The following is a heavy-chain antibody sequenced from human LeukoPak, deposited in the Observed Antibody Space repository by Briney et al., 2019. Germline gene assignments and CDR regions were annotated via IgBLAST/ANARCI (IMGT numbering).Heavy chain of an antibody. CDR2: ISYDGSNK. D-gene: IGHD2-15*01. V-gene: IGHV3-30-3*01. J-gene: IGHJ5*02. CDR3: ARVVVVAANNWFDP. Sequence: GGSLRLSCAASGFTFSSYAMHWVRQAPGKGLEWVAVISYDGSNKYYADSVKGRFTISRDNSKNTLYLQMNSLRAEDTAVYYCARVVVVAANNWFDPWGQGTLVTVSS. CDR1: GFTFSSYA.